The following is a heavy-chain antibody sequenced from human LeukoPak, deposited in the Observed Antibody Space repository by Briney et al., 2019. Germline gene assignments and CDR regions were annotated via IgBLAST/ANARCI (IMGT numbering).Heavy chain of an antibody. CDR2: INWNGGST. J-gene: IGHJ3*02. CDR1: GFTFDDYG. V-gene: IGHV3-20*04. Sequence: GGSLRLSCAASGFTFDDYGMSWARQAPGKGLEWVSGINWNGGSTGYADSLKGRFTISRDNAKNSLSLQMNSLRAEDTALYYCARIIMDYGGNWRAFDIWGQGTMVTVSS. CDR3: ARIIMDYGGNWRAFDI. D-gene: IGHD4-23*01.